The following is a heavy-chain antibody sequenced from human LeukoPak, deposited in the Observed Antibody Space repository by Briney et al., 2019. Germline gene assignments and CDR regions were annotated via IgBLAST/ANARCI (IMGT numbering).Heavy chain of an antibody. Sequence: GRSLRLSCAASGFTFSSYAMSWVRQAPGKGLEWVSSISGTGVSTDYADSVTGRFTISRDNSKNTLYLQMNSLRAADTAVYYCANAIFGVVINPFDYWGQGTLVTVSS. CDR1: GFTFSSYA. CDR3: ANAIFGVVINPFDY. J-gene: IGHJ4*02. V-gene: IGHV3-23*01. CDR2: ISGTGVST. D-gene: IGHD3-3*01.